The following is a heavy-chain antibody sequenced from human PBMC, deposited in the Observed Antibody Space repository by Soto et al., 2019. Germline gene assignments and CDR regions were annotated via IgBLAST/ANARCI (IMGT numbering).Heavy chain of an antibody. CDR3: ARSRSGAVPDSFGY. V-gene: IGHV3-30*04. J-gene: IGHJ4*02. D-gene: IGHD3-3*01. CDR2: ISKDGSVQ. Sequence: VQLVESGGGLVQPGGSLRLSCAASGFMFNRYAIHWVRQTPGNGLEWVAVISKDGSVQYYADSVRGRFLISRDKSKDTVYLEMNSLRVEDTAVFYCARSRSGAVPDSFGYWGQGTLVTVSS. CDR1: GFMFNRYA.